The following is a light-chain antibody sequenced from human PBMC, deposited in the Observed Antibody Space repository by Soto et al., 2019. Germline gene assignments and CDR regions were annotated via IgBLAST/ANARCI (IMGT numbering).Light chain of an antibody. V-gene: IGLV2-8*01. CDR2: AVT. CDR1: SSDVGAYNY. J-gene: IGLJ1*01. Sequence: QSALTQPPSASGSPGQSVTISCTGTSSDVGAYNYVSWYQQHPGKAPKLMIYAVTKRPSGVPDRFSGSKSGNTASLTVSGLQAEDEADYYCCSYAGSPYVFGTGTKLTVL. CDR3: CSYAGSPYV.